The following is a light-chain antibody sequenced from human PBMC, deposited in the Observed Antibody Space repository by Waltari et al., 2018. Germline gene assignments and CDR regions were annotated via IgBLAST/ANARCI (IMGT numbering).Light chain of an antibody. J-gene: IGKJ4*01. V-gene: IGKV4-1*01. CDR2: WAS. CDR1: QSVLYRSNNKNY. CDR3: QQYHSTPLT. Sequence: DIVMTQSPDSLAVSLGERATINCKSSQSVLYRSNNKNYLAWYHQKPGQPPKLLIYWASTRESGVPDRFSGSGSGTDFTLTISSLQAEDVAVYYCQQYHSTPLTFGGGTKVETK.